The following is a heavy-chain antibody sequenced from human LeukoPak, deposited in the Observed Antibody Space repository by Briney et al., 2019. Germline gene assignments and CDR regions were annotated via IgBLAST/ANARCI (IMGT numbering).Heavy chain of an antibody. V-gene: IGHV4-39*07. CDR2: IYYSGST. D-gene: IGHD6-19*01. CDR3: ARDGQGWLVRSPKYWYSDL. Sequence: SETLSLTCTVSGGSISSSSYYWGWIRQPPGKGLEWIGSIYYSGSTYYNPSLKSRVTISVDTSKNQFSLKLSSVTAADTAVYYCARDGQGWLVRSPKYWYSDLWGRGTLVTVSS. CDR1: GGSISSSSYY. J-gene: IGHJ2*01.